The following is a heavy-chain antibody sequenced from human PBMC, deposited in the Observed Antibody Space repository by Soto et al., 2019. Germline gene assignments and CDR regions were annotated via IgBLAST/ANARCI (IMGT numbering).Heavy chain of an antibody. CDR2: IDPSDSYT. J-gene: IGHJ4*02. D-gene: IGHD2-21*02. CDR3: ASTDCGGDCYDIY. Sequence: GESLKISCKGSGYSFTSYWISWVRQMPGKGLEWMGRIDPSDSYTNYSPSFQGHVTISANKSISTAYLQWSSLKASDTAMYYCASTDCGGDCYDIYWGQGTLVTVSS. CDR1: GYSFTSYW. V-gene: IGHV5-10-1*01.